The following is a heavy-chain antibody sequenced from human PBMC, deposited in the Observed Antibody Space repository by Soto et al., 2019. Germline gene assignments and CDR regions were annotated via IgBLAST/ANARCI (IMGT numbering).Heavy chain of an antibody. J-gene: IGHJ6*02. CDR2: INTYNVNT. Sequence: SVKXSCXXSGYTFTRYXIGXXRXXPGQGLEWMGWINTYNVNTNYAQNVQGRVTLTTDTSTSTAYLELRSLRSNDTAIYYCAMVDVYVTPSPQDVWGQGTTVTVSS. D-gene: IGHD3-16*01. V-gene: IGHV1-18*01. CDR1: GYTFTRYX. CDR3: AMVDVYVTPSPQDV.